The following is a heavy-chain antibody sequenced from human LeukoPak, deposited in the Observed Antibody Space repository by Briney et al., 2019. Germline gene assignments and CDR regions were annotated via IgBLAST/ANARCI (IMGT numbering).Heavy chain of an antibody. CDR1: GGSLSGYY. CDR3: ASADRDSSSWYYFDY. CDR2: INHSGST. Sequence: PSETLSLTCAAYGGSLSGYYWSWIRQPPGKGLEWIGEINHSGSTNYNPSLKSRVTISVDTSKNQFSLKLSSVTAADTALYCCASADRDSSSWYYFDYWGQGTLVTVSS. D-gene: IGHD6-13*01. V-gene: IGHV4-34*01. J-gene: IGHJ4*02.